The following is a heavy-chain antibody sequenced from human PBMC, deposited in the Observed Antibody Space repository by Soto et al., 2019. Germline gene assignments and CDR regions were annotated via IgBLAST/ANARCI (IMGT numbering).Heavy chain of an antibody. J-gene: IGHJ4*02. D-gene: IGHD3-16*02. CDR1: GFTFSSYG. CDR2: IWYDGSNK. CDR3: ARDSASKDYIWGSYRGNYFDY. V-gene: IGHV3-33*01. Sequence: GGSLRLSCAASGFTFSSYGMHWVRQAPGKGLEWVAVIWYDGSNKYYADSVKGRFTISRDNSKNTLYLQMNSLRAEDTAVYYCARDSASKDYIWGSYRGNYFDYWGQGTLVTVSS.